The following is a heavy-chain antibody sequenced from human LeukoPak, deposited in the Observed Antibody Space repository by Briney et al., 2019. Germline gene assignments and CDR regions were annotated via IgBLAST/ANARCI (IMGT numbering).Heavy chain of an antibody. Sequence: GGSLRLSRATSGFSFFSYGMSWVRQAPGKGLEWVSGISGTGGRTYYADSVKGRFTISRDNSKNTLYLQMNSLRSDDTAIYYCASDSGYWGGGHWGQGTLVTVSS. V-gene: IGHV3-23*01. J-gene: IGHJ4*02. CDR2: ISGTGGRT. CDR3: ASDSGYWGGGH. D-gene: IGHD5-12*01. CDR1: GFSFFSYG.